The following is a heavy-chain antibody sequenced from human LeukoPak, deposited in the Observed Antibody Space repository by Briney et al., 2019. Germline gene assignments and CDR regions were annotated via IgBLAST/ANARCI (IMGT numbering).Heavy chain of an antibody. Sequence: PGGSLRLSCAASGFTFSSYAMSWVRQAPGKGLEWVSAISGSGGSTYYADSVKGRFTISRDNSKNTLYLQMNSLRAEDTAVYYCVKDIVVVPAAIYSSSWYDYWGQGTLVTVSS. J-gene: IGHJ4*02. CDR3: VKDIVVVPAAIYSSSWYDY. V-gene: IGHV3-23*01. CDR1: GFTFSSYA. CDR2: ISGSGGST. D-gene: IGHD2-2*01.